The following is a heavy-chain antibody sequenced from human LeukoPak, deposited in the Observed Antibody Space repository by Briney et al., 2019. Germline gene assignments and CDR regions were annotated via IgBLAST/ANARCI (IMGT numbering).Heavy chain of an antibody. D-gene: IGHD5-18*01. J-gene: IGHJ4*02. Sequence: GGSLRLSCAASGFTFSSYSMNWVRQAPGKGLEWVPSISSSSSSIYYADSVKGRFTISRDNAKNSLYLQVNSLRAEDTAVYYCARASGDIVETATMGSYWGQGTLVTVSS. V-gene: IGHV3-21*01. CDR1: GFTFSSYS. CDR2: ISSSSSSI. CDR3: ARASGDIVETATMGSY.